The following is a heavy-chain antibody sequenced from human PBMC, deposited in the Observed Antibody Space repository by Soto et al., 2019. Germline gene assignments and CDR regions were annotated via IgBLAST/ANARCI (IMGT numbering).Heavy chain of an antibody. D-gene: IGHD3-16*01. CDR3: ACLAECYIGSGKYYEFDAIGL. Sequence: SVKVSCKASGGTFSSYAISWVRQAPGQGLEWMGGIIPIFGTANYAQKFQGRVTITADESTSTAYMELSSLRSEDTAVYYCACLAECYIGSGKYYEFDAIGLWGQGAMVTVSS. CDR2: IIPIFGTA. V-gene: IGHV1-69*13. J-gene: IGHJ3*01. CDR1: GGTFSSYA.